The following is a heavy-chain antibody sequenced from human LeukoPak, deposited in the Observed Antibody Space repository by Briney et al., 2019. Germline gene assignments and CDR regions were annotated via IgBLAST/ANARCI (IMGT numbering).Heavy chain of an antibody. CDR2: IKQDGSQK. Sequence: GGSLRLSCAASGFPFSSYWMNWVRQLPGKGLEWLANIKQDGSQKYYLDSVKGRFTISRDNAKNSLYLQMNSLRAEDTAVYYCTTLTVANNFDYWGQGTLVTVSS. CDR1: GFPFSSYW. V-gene: IGHV3-7*01. J-gene: IGHJ4*02. D-gene: IGHD5-12*01. CDR3: TTLTVANNFDY.